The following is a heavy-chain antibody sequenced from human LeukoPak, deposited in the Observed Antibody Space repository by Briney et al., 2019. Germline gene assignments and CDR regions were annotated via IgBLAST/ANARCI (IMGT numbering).Heavy chain of an antibody. CDR3: AKDFGRPEIDY. J-gene: IGHJ4*02. D-gene: IGHD3-16*01. V-gene: IGHV3-23*01. CDR1: GFTFSSYA. CDR2: ISSSGGST. Sequence: GGSLRLSCAASGFTFSSYAMSWVRQAPGKGLEWVSAISSSGGSTYYADSVKGRFTISRDNSENTLYLQMNSLRAEDTAVYYCAKDFGRPEIDYWGQGTLVTVSS.